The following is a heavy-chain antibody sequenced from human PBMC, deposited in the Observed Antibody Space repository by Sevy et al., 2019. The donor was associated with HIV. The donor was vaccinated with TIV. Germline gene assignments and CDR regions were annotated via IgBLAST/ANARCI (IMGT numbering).Heavy chain of an antibody. D-gene: IGHD5-12*01. V-gene: IGHV3-30-3*01. J-gene: IGHJ4*02. CDR2: ISYDGSNK. CDR3: ARDPAYIVATTPYYFDY. Sequence: GGSLRLSCAASGFTFSSYAMHWVHQAPGKGLEWVAVISYDGSNKYYADSVKGRFTISRDNSKNTLYLQMNSLRAEDTAVYYCARDPAYIVATTPYYFDYWGQGTLVTVSS. CDR1: GFTFSSYA.